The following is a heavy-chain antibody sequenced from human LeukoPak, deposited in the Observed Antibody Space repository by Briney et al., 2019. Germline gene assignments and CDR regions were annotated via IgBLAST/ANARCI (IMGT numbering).Heavy chain of an antibody. CDR3: ATESGYCSGGSCYSGVWFDP. D-gene: IGHD2-15*01. CDR1: GYTLTELS. Sequence: ASVKVSCKVSGYTLTELSMHWVRQAPGKGLEWMGGFDPEDGETIYAQKFQGRVTMTEDTATDTAYMELSSLRSEDTAVYYCATESGYCSGGSCYSGVWFDPWGQGTLVTVSS. J-gene: IGHJ5*02. V-gene: IGHV1-24*01. CDR2: FDPEDGET.